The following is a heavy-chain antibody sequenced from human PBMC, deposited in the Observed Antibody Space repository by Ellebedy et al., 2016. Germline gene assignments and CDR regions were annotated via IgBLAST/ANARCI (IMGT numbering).Heavy chain of an antibody. CDR1: GFSFRMYD. CDR3: AKGYFSRAYCGGDCYLDAPFDI. V-gene: IGHV3-23*01. J-gene: IGHJ3*02. Sequence: GGSLRLSXEGSGFSFRMYDMNWVRQAPGKGLERVAGISGSGAVTHYADSVMGRFTISREKSKNMLSLEMNGLRAEDTALYYCAKGYFSRAYCGGDCYLDAPFDIWGQGTVVTVSS. D-gene: IGHD2-21*01. CDR2: ISGSGAVT.